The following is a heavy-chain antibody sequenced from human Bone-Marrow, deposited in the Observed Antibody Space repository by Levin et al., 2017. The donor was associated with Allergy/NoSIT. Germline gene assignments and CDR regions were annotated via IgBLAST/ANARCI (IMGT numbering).Heavy chain of an antibody. CDR3: ARHGGRDTMVRGVSPPGHDY. CDR1: GGSISSSSYY. Sequence: PSETLSLTCTVSGGSISSSSYYWGWIRQPPGKGLEWIGSIYYSGSTYYNPSLKSRVTISVDTSKNQFSLKLSSVTAADTAVYYCARHGGRDTMVRGVSPPGHDYWGQGTLVTVSS. J-gene: IGHJ4*02. CDR2: IYYSGST. D-gene: IGHD3-10*01. V-gene: IGHV4-39*01.